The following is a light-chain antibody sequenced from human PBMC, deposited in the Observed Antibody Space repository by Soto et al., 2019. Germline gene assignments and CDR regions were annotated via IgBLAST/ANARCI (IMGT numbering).Light chain of an antibody. CDR1: QGISDY. J-gene: IGKJ3*01. Sequence: IQLTQSPSSLSASVGDRVTITCRASQGISDYLAWYQQKPGKAPKLLIYAASILEIGVPSRFSGSESGTDFPLTISSLHPEDFATYYCQQLNSYPFTFGPGAKVDIK. V-gene: IGKV1-9*01. CDR3: QQLNSYPFT. CDR2: AAS.